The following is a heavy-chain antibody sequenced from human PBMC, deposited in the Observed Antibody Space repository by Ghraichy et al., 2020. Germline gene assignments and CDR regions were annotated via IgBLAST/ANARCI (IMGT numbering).Heavy chain of an antibody. Sequence: SETLSLTCTVSGASINGYYWSWIWQTPGPGLEYIGHGLYGRETVDNHALSSRATISVAAAKSHFSLTLNFVTSADTAMYDCARTSYGNHVHIWGQGTLVTVSS. D-gene: IGHD4-23*01. CDR3: ARTSYGNHVHI. CDR2: GLYGRET. J-gene: IGHJ4*02. V-gene: IGHV4-59*01. CDR1: GASINGYY.